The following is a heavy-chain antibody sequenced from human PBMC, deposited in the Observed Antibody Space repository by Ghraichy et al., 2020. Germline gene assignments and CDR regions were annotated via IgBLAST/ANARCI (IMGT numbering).Heavy chain of an antibody. V-gene: IGHV3-48*01. Sequence: GGSLRLSCAASGFTFSSYSMNWVRQAPGKGLEWVSYISSSSSTIYYADSVKGRFIISRDNAKNSLYLQMNSLRAEDTAVYYCASDPSLYYYYYGMDVWGQGTTVTVSS. CDR1: GFTFSSYS. CDR3: ASDPSLYYYYYGMDV. D-gene: IGHD6-6*01. CDR2: ISSSSSTI. J-gene: IGHJ6*02.